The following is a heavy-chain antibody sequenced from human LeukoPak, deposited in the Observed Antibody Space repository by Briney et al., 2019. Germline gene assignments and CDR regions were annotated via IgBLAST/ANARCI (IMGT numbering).Heavy chain of an antibody. Sequence: PSETLSLTCSVSGYSISSSHYYWAWIRQPPGKGLEWIGYIYYSGSTNYNPSLKSRVTISVDTSKNQFSLKLSSVTAADTAVYYCARQFGYYYGSGSYYAPSLEYYYYYYMDVWGKGTTVTISS. CDR2: IYYSGST. CDR3: ARQFGYYYGSGSYYAPSLEYYYYYYMDV. D-gene: IGHD3-10*01. CDR1: GYSISSSHYY. V-gene: IGHV4-61*05. J-gene: IGHJ6*03.